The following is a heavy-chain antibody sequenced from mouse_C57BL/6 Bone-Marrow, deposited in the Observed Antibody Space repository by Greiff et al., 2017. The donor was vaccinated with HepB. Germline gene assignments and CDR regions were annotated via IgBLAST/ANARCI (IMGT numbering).Heavy chain of an antibody. D-gene: IGHD1-1*01. V-gene: IGHV1-50*01. CDR2: IDPSDSYT. CDR3: ARWRKYYYGYYFDY. CDR1: GYTFTSYW. J-gene: IGHJ2*01. Sequence: QVQLQQPGAELVKPGASVKLSCKASGYTFTSYWMQWVKQRPGQGLEWIGEIDPSDSYTNYNQKFKGKATLTVDTSSSTAYMQLNSLTSEDSAVYYCARWRKYYYGYYFDYWGQGTTLTVSS.